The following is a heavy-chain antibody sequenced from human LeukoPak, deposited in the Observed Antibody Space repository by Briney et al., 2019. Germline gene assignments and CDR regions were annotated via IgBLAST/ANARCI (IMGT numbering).Heavy chain of an antibody. Sequence: SGGSLRLSCAASGFTFSSYGMHWVGQAPGKGLEWVSVISYDGSNKYYADSVKGRFTISRDNSKNTLYLQMNSLRAEDTAVYYCAKGLEMATNTHAFDIWGQGTMVTVSS. CDR2: ISYDGSNK. J-gene: IGHJ3*02. D-gene: IGHD5-24*01. CDR3: AKGLEMATNTHAFDI. V-gene: IGHV3-30*18. CDR1: GFTFSSYG.